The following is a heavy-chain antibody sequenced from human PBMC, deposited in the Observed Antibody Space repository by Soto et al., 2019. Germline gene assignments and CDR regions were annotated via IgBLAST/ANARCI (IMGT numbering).Heavy chain of an antibody. CDR1: GFIFNTYS. CDR3: ARTLSWRRGPFDS. Sequence: EVQLMESGGGPIQPGGSLRLSCAASGFIFNTYSMNWVRQAPGKGLEWVSYISGSSQTIFYADSVRGRFTISRDNANNSTYLQMVSLRDEDTAVYYCARTLSWRRGPFDSWGQGTLVTVSS. J-gene: IGHJ4*02. CDR2: ISGSSQTI. D-gene: IGHD2-15*01. V-gene: IGHV3-48*02.